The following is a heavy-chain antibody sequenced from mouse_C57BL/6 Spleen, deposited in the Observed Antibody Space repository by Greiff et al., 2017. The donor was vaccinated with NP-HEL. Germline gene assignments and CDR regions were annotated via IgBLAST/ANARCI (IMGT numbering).Heavy chain of an antibody. J-gene: IGHJ2*01. D-gene: IGHD1-1*01. CDR2: IDPANGNT. Sequence: VQLQQSVAELVRPGASVKLSCTASGFNIKNTYMHWVKQRPEQGLEWIGRIDPANGNTKYAPKFQGKATITADTSSNTAYLQLSSLTSEDTAIYYCASITTVVAGDFDYWGQGTTLTVSS. CDR3: ASITTVVAGDFDY. V-gene: IGHV14-3*01. CDR1: GFNIKNTY.